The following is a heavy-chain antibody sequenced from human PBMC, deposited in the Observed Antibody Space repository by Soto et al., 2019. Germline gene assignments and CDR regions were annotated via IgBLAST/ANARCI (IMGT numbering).Heavy chain of an antibody. J-gene: IGHJ6*02. CDR1: GFQFSTYS. CDR3: ARETDIVVVVTTNGMDV. Sequence: PGGSLRLSCAASGFQFSTYSMSWVRQAPGKGLEWVSLITSSSGYIYYADSVKGRFTISRDNAKNSLYLQMNSLRAEDTAVYYCARETDIVVVVTTNGMDVWGQGTTVTVSS. D-gene: IGHD2-15*01. V-gene: IGHV3-21*01. CDR2: ITSSSGYI.